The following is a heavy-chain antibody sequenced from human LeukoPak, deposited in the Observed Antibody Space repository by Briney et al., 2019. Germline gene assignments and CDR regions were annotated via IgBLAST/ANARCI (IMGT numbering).Heavy chain of an antibody. Sequence: GGSLRLSCAASGFTVSSNYMSWVRQAPGKGLEWVSVIYSGGSTYYADSVKGRFTISRDNSKNTLYLQMNSLRAEDTAVYYCAKGGPYDSSVPYYFDYWGQGTLVTVSS. D-gene: IGHD3-22*01. V-gene: IGHV3-53*01. CDR2: IYSGGST. CDR1: GFTVSSNY. J-gene: IGHJ4*02. CDR3: AKGGPYDSSVPYYFDY.